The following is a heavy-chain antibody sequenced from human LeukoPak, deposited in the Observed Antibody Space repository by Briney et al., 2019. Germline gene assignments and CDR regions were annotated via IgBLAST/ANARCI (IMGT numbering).Heavy chain of an antibody. V-gene: IGHV4-30-2*01. J-gene: IGHJ4*02. CDR3: ARALAGNLAY. CDR1: GGSISSGGYY. CDR2: IYHSGST. Sequence: PSETLSLTCTVSGGSISSGGYYWSWIRQPQGKGLEWIGYIYHSGSTYYNPSLKSRVTISVDRSKNQFSLKLSSVAAADTAVYYCARALAGNLAYWGQGTLVTVSS.